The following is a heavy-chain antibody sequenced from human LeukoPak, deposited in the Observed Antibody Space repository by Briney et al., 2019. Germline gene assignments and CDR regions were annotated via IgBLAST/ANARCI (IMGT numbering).Heavy chain of an antibody. CDR1: GGSISSYY. CDR3: ARAIWYGSGTTAFDY. D-gene: IGHD3-10*01. CDR2: IYNSGST. Sequence: SETLSLTCTVSGGSISSYYWSWIRQPAGKGLEWIGRIYNSGSTNYNTNYNSSLTSRVTMSVDTSKNQFSLKLNSVSAADTAVYFCARAIWYGSGTTAFDYWGQGTLVTVSP. J-gene: IGHJ4*02. V-gene: IGHV4-4*07.